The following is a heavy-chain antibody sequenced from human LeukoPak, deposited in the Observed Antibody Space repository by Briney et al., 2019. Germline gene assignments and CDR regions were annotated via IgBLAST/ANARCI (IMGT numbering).Heavy chain of an antibody. CDR1: GFTFDDYA. Sequence: GRSLRLSCAASGFTFDDYAMHWVRQAPGKGLEWVSGFSWNSGSTGYADSVKGRFTISRDNAKNSLYLQMNNLRPEDMALYYCAKSRTTTSGYYNFDSWGQGTLVTVSS. CDR2: FSWNSGST. J-gene: IGHJ4*02. D-gene: IGHD3-22*01. V-gene: IGHV3-9*03. CDR3: AKSRTTTSGYYNFDS.